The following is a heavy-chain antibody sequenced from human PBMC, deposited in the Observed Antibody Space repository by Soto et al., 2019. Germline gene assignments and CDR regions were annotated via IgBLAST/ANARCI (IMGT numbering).Heavy chain of an antibody. Sequence: SVKVSCKASGGTFSSYAISWVRQAPGQGLEWMGGIIPIFGTANYAQKFQGRVTITADKSTSTAYMELSSLRSEDTAVYYCALDILTGYYKRPHALDIWGQGTMVTVSS. CDR1: GGTFSSYA. V-gene: IGHV1-69*06. D-gene: IGHD3-9*01. CDR3: ALDILTGYYKRPHALDI. J-gene: IGHJ3*02. CDR2: IIPIFGTA.